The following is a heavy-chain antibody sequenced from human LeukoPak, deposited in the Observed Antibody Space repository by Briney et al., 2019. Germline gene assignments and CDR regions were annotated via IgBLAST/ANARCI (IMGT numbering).Heavy chain of an antibody. CDR3: ARDPRSAGRYNWFDP. J-gene: IGHJ5*02. V-gene: IGHV3-7*03. D-gene: IGHD2-15*01. Sequence: QPGGSLRLSCAASGFTFSNYWMAWVRQAPAKGLEWVANIKQDGSEKYYVDSVKGRFTISRDNAKNSLFLETNSLRAEDTAVYYCARDPRSAGRYNWFDPWGQGTLVTVSS. CDR1: GFTFSNYW. CDR2: IKQDGSEK.